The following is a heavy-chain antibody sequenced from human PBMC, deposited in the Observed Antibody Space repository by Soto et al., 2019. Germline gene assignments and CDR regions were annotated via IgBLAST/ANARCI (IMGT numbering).Heavy chain of an antibody. V-gene: IGHV4-59*12. Sequence: NPSETLSLTCTVSGGSISSYYWSWIRQPPGKGLEWIGYIYYSGSTNYNPSLKSRVTISVDTSKNQFSLKLSSVTAADTAVYYCARGRYYGSGSYYNKGGFSFDYWGQGTLVTVSS. CDR2: IYYSGST. CDR3: ARGRYYGSGSYYNKGGFSFDY. J-gene: IGHJ4*02. CDR1: GGSISSYY. D-gene: IGHD3-10*01.